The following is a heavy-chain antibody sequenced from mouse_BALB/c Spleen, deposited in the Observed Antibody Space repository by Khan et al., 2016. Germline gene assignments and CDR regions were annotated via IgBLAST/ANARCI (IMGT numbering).Heavy chain of an antibody. J-gene: IGHJ2*01. V-gene: IGHV3-2*02. CDR2: ISYSGST. CDR1: GYSITSDYA. CDR3: ARSIMAN. Sequence: EVQLQESGPGLVKPSQSLSLTCTVTGYSITSDYAWNWIRQFPGNKLEWMGYISYSGSTSYNPSLKSRTSITRDTSKNQFFLKLNSVTTEDTATYYCARSIMANWGQGTTLTVSS.